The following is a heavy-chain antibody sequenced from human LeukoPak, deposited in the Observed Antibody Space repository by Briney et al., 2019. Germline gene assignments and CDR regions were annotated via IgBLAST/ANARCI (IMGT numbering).Heavy chain of an antibody. J-gene: IGHJ6*03. Sequence: SETLSLTCTVSGGFISNNNFYWVWLRQTPGKGLECIGSVYYSGSTYSNPSLKSRVTMSADTSQNQFSLKLSSVTTADTAVYYCARAPRITIFGVVILKENYYYYMDVWGKGTTVTVSS. V-gene: IGHV4-39*07. CDR2: VYYSGST. CDR1: GGFISNNNFY. CDR3: ARAPRITIFGVVILKENYYYYMDV. D-gene: IGHD3-3*01.